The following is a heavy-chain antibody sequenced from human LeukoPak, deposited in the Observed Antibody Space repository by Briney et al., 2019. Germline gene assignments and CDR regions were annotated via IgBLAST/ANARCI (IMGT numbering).Heavy chain of an antibody. CDR1: GASVTDYY. J-gene: IGHJ3*02. CDR2: IYYTGST. Sequence: SETLSLTCSVSGASVTDYYWGWIRQPPGKGLEWMGTIYYTGSTYYNPSLKSRVTISVDTSKNQFSLKLSSVTAADTAVYYCASDYGGNSGQAFHIWGQGTMVTVSS. D-gene: IGHD4-23*01. V-gene: IGHV4-39*07. CDR3: ASDYGGNSGQAFHI.